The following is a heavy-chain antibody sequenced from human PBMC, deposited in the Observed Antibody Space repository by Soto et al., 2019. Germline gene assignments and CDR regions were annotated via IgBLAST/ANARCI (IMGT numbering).Heavy chain of an antibody. CDR3: ASRRYGSSYYYYYGMDV. J-gene: IGHJ6*02. V-gene: IGHV5-10-1*01. D-gene: IGHD3-10*01. CDR2: IDPSDSYT. CDR1: GYSFTSYW. Sequence: EVQLVQSGAEVKKPGESLRISCKGSGYSFTSYWINWVRQMPGKGLEWMGRIDPSDSYTNYSPSFQGHDTISADKSISTAELQWGSLKASDTARYYCASRRYGSSYYYYYGMDVWGQGTTVTVSS.